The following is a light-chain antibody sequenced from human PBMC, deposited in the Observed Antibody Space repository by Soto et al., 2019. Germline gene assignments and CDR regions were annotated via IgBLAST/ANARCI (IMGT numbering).Light chain of an antibody. CDR3: QHRYNWPST. Sequence: EIVLTQSPATLSLSPGERATLSCRASQSVNSFLAWYQHKPGQAPRLLIYDASSRATGIPARFSGSGSGSDFTLTISSLEPEDSAVYYCQHRYNWPSTFGQGTKVDIK. CDR1: QSVNSF. V-gene: IGKV3-11*01. J-gene: IGKJ1*01. CDR2: DAS.